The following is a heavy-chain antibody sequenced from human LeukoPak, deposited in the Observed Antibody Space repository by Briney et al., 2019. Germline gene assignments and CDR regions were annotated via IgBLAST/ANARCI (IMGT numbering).Heavy chain of an antibody. Sequence: PGGSLRLSCAAAGLTFSNYAMSWVRQDPGKGLELVSAISATGGSTYYAASVKGRFTISRDNSKNTLFLQMNSLRAEDTAVYYCAKDRSGWYHTNWFDPWGQGTLVTVSS. J-gene: IGHJ5*02. V-gene: IGHV3-23*01. CDR1: GLTFSNYA. D-gene: IGHD6-19*01. CDR2: ISATGGST. CDR3: AKDRSGWYHTNWFDP.